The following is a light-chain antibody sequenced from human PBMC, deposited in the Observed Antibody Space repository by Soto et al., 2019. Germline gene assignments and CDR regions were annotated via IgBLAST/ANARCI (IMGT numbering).Light chain of an antibody. Sequence: QSALTQPASVSGSPGQSITISCTGTSSDVGAYNYVSWYQQHPGEAPKLMIYEVSNRPSGVSNRFSGSKSGNTASLTISGLQAEDEAEYYCSASTTTSVFFGGGTKVTVL. CDR2: EVS. J-gene: IGLJ2*01. CDR1: SSDVGAYNY. V-gene: IGLV2-14*03. CDR3: SASTTTSVF.